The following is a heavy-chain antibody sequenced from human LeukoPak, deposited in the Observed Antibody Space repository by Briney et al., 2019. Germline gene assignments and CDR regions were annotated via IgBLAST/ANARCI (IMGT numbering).Heavy chain of an antibody. CDR3: AKEGNYYDSSGYQPFDY. D-gene: IGHD3-22*01. J-gene: IGHJ4*02. CDR2: ISGSGGST. CDR1: GFTFDTFG. V-gene: IGHV3-23*01. Sequence: GGSLRLSCAASGFTFDTFGMHWVRQAPGKGLEWVSAISGSGGSTYYADSVKGRFTISRDNSKNTLYLQMNSLRAEDTAVYYCAKEGNYYDSSGYQPFDYWGQGTLVTVSS.